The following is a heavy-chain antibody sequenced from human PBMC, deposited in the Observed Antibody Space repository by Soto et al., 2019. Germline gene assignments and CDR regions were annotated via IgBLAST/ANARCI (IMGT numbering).Heavy chain of an antibody. D-gene: IGHD7-27*01. J-gene: IGHJ4*02. CDR3: VRDLLGSGGHFDY. CDR2: IWYDGSNT. Sequence: LRLSCAASGFIFSSFGMHWVRQAPGKGLEWVAHIWYDGSNTYYADSVKGRFTISRDNSRNTLYLQMNSLRAEDTAVYHCVRDLLGSGGHFDYWGQGTPVTVSS. CDR1: GFIFSSFG. V-gene: IGHV3-33*01.